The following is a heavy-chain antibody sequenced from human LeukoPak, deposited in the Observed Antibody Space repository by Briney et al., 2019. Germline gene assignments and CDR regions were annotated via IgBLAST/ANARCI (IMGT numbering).Heavy chain of an antibody. D-gene: IGHD3-22*01. CDR3: ARGIHYYDSSGYDYNWFDP. V-gene: IGHV1-8*01. J-gene: IGHJ5*02. Sequence: ASVKVSCKASGYTFTSYDINWVRQGTGQGLEWMGWMNPNSGNTGYAQKFQGRVTMTRNTSISTAYMELSSLRSEDTAVYYCARGIHYYDSSGYDYNWFDPWGQGTLVTVSS. CDR1: GYTFTSYD. CDR2: MNPNSGNT.